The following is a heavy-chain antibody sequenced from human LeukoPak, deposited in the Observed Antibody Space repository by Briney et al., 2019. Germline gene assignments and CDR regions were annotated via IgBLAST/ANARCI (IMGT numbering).Heavy chain of an antibody. CDR3: ARMEGYCTNGVCYRQGTYFDY. D-gene: IGHD2-8*01. CDR2: IRYDGSNK. J-gene: IGHJ4*02. V-gene: IGHV3-33*01. Sequence: GGSLRLSCAASGFTFSSYGMHWVRQAPGKGLEWVAVIRYDGSNKYYADSVKGRFTISRDNSKNTLYLQMNSLRAEDTAVYYCARMEGYCTNGVCYRQGTYFDYWGQGTLVTVSS. CDR1: GFTFSSYG.